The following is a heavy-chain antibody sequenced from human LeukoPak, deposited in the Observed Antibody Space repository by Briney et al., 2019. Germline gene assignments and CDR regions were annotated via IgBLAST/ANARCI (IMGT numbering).Heavy chain of an antibody. CDR1: GGSISSGSYY. V-gene: IGHV4-61*02. D-gene: IGHD3-3*01. Sequence: PSVTLSLTCTVAGGSISSGSYYWSWIRQPAGKGLEWIGRIYTSGSTNYNPSLKSRVNISVDTSKNQFSLKLSSVTAADTAVYCCARDRIEGPNYDFWSGYPLRYYTDVCGKGTTVTVSS. CDR2: IYTSGST. CDR3: ARDRIEGPNYDFWSGYPLRYYTDV. J-gene: IGHJ6*03.